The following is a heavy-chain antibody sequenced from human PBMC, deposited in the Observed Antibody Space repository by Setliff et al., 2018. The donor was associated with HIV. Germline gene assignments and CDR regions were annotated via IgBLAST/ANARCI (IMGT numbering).Heavy chain of an antibody. CDR1: GYSVNSDYN. V-gene: IGHV4-38-2*01. D-gene: IGHD3-10*01. Sequence: LSLTCAVSGYSVNSDYNWGWIRQPPGKGLESPGRGLEWIGHIYHSGSTYYNPSLGSRVTMSVDTSENLFFLRLIFVTAADTGVYYCGRGWFDPWGQGTLVTVSS. CDR3: GRGWFDP. J-gene: IGHJ5*02. CDR2: IYHSGST.